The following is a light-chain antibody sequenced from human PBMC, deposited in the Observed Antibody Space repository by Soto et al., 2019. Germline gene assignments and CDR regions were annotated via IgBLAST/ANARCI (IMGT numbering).Light chain of an antibody. V-gene: IGKV1-39*01. J-gene: IGKJ1*01. CDR2: AAS. Sequence: DIQMTQSPSSLSASVGDRVIITCRASQTISSHLNWYQQKPGKAPNLLVYAASSLQSGVPSRFTGSGSGTDFTLTISSLQPEDFATYYCQQSYNTPRTFGQGTKVDIK. CDR3: QQSYNTPRT. CDR1: QTISSH.